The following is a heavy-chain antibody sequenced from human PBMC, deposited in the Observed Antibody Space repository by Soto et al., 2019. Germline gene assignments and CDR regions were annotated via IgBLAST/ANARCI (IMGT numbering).Heavy chain of an antibody. J-gene: IGHJ4*02. CDR2: IHYSGST. D-gene: IGHD6-13*01. CDR1: GGSISGSSFY. Sequence: PSVTLSLTCAVSGGSISGSSFYCCWIRQPPEKWLESIGSIHYSGSTYYNPSLKSRVTMSVDTSKNQFSLKLTSVTAADPAVYYCASQSTGYSVEVDYWGQGTLVTVYS. CDR3: ASQSTGYSVEVDY. V-gene: IGHV4-39*01.